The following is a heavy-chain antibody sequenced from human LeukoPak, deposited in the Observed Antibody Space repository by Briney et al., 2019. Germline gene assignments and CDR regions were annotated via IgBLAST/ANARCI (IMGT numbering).Heavy chain of an antibody. J-gene: IGHJ6*02. V-gene: IGHV3-30*18. Sequence: PGGSLRLSCAASGFTFSSYGMHWVRQAPGKGLEWVAVISYDGSNKYYADSVKGRFTISRDNSKNTLYLQMNSQRAEDTAVYYCAKEGGFGNPLYYYGMDVWGQGTTVTVSS. CDR1: GFTFSSYG. CDR3: AKEGGFGNPLYYYGMDV. CDR2: ISYDGSNK. D-gene: IGHD3-16*01.